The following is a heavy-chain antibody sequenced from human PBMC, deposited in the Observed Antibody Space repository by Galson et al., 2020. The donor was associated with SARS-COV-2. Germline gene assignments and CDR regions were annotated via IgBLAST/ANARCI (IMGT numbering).Heavy chain of an antibody. V-gene: IGHV3-30*04. D-gene: IGHD3-10*01. Sequence: GGSLRLSCAASGLTISNYAMHWVRQAPGKGLEWVALISYDGSNIYYSDSVKGRFTISRDNSRTPLSLQMNGLRADDTAVYYCAREEGYYGSGSSGKFDYWGQGILVTVSS. CDR1: GLTISNYA. CDR3: AREEGYYGSGSSGKFDY. J-gene: IGHJ4*02. CDR2: ISYDGSNI.